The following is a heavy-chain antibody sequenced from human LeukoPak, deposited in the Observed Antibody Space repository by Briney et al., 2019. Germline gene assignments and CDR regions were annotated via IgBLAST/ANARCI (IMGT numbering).Heavy chain of an antibody. J-gene: IGHJ4*02. V-gene: IGHV3-53*01. Sequence: GGSLRLSCAASGFTVSSNYMSWVRQAPGKGLEWVSLIYSGGSTSYADSVKGRFTFSRDNSKNTLYLQMNSLRAEDTAVYYCASDRVNWNDVGGLFDYWGQGTLVTVSS. CDR1: GFTVSSNY. CDR2: IYSGGST. CDR3: ASDRVNWNDVGGLFDY. D-gene: IGHD1-1*01.